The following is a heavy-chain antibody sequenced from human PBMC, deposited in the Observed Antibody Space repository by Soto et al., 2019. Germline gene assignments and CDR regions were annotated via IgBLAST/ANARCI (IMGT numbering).Heavy chain of an antibody. J-gene: IGHJ5*02. Sequence: SETLSLTCTVSVGSISSYYWSWIRQPPGKGLEWIGYIYYSGSTNYNPSLKSRVTISVDTSKNQFSLKLSSVTAADTAVYYCARGKLRYFDWLLGCQFDPWGQGTLVTVSS. CDR1: VGSISSYY. D-gene: IGHD3-9*01. CDR3: ARGKLRYFDWLLGCQFDP. CDR2: IYYSGST. V-gene: IGHV4-59*01.